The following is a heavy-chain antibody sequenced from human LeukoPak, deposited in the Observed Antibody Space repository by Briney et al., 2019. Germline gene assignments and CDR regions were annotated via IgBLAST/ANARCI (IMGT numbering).Heavy chain of an antibody. D-gene: IGHD3-16*02. Sequence: GGSLRLSCAASGFTFSSYSMNWVRQAPGKGLEWVSYISSSSSTIYYADSVKGRFTISRDNAKNSLYLQMNSLRAEDTAVYYCASQIYDYVWGSYRPGYWGQGTLVTVSS. CDR2: ISSSSSTI. CDR1: GFTFSSYS. J-gene: IGHJ4*02. CDR3: ASQIYDYVWGSYRPGY. V-gene: IGHV3-48*04.